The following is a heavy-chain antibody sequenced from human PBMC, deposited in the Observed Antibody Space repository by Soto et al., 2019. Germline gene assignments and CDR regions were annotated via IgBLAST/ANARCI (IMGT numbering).Heavy chain of an antibody. CDR3: ARLIGNSWLDS. CDR2: IYHSGST. CDR1: GGSISGSNW. Sequence: PSETLSLTCAVSGGSISGSNWWSWVRQPPGKGLEWIGEIYHSGSTNYNPSLKSRVTISVDTSNNQFSLQLNSVTPDDTAVYYCARLIGNSWLDSWGQGTLVTV. D-gene: IGHD2-8*01. J-gene: IGHJ5*01. V-gene: IGHV4-4*02.